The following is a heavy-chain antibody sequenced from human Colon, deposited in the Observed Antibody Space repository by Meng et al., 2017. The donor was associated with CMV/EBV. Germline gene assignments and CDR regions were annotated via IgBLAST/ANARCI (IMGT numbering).Heavy chain of an antibody. CDR3: VRAPAAATGWFDP. V-gene: IGHV3-11*01. Sequence: AASGFSFNDYSMGWIRQAPGKGLEWISYISSSGRTIYYADSVRGRFTISRDNARNSLFLQMNTLRADDTAVYYCVRAPAAATGWFDPWGQGTLVTVSS. CDR2: ISSSGRTI. D-gene: IGHD6-13*01. J-gene: IGHJ5*02. CDR1: GFSFNDYS.